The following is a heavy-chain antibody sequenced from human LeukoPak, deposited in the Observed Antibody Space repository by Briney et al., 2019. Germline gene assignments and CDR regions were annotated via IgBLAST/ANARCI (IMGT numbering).Heavy chain of an antibody. D-gene: IGHD2-15*01. J-gene: IGHJ4*02. CDR1: GGSISSYY. CDR2: IYYSGST. CDR3: ARRYCSGGSCYYFDY. V-gene: IGHV4-59*08. Sequence: TSETLSLTCTVSGGSISSYYWSWIRQPPGKELEWIGYIYYSGSTNYNPSLKSRVTKSVDTSKNQFSLKLSSVTAADTAVYYCARRYCSGGSCYYFDYWGQGTLVTVSS.